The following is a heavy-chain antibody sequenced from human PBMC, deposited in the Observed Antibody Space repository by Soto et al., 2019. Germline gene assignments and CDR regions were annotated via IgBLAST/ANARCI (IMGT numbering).Heavy chain of an antibody. Sequence: GGSLRLSDETSGFTFNNAWISWVRQAPGKGLEWVGRIKSTVDGGTTDYAAPVKGRFTISRDDSRNTLDLQMNSLKTEDTGVYYCTVSRWAARAYYYYGMDVWGQGATVTVSS. CDR1: GFTFNNAW. CDR3: TVSRWAARAYYYYGMDV. V-gene: IGHV3-15*01. CDR2: IKSTVDGGTT. J-gene: IGHJ6*02. D-gene: IGHD6-6*01.